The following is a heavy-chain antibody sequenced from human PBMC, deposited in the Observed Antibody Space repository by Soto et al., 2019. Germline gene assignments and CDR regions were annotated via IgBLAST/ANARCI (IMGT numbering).Heavy chain of an antibody. CDR3: SRATLLGYCSSGSCYSDYYYRMDL. Sequence: QVQLVQSGAEVKKPGASVKVSCKASGYTFTSYGISWVRQAPGQGLEWMGWISAYNGNTNYAQKLQGRVTMTTDTSTSTAYMELRSLRSDDTALYYCSRATLLGYCSSGSCYSDYYYRMDLWVQGTTVTVSS. D-gene: IGHD2-15*01. J-gene: IGHJ6*02. CDR1: GYTFTSYG. CDR2: ISAYNGNT. V-gene: IGHV1-18*01.